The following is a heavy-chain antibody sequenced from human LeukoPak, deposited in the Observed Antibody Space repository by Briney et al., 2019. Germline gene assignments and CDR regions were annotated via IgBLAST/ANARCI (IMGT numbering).Heavy chain of an antibody. CDR2: ISSSGSTI. D-gene: IGHD6-13*01. J-gene: IGHJ4*02. CDR3: ARSSSSSWYLDY. V-gene: IGHV3-48*03. Sequence: GGSLRLSCAASGFTLSSYEMNWGRQAPGQGLEWVSYISSSGSTIYYADSVKGRFTISRDNAKNSLYLQMNSLRAEDTAVYYWARSSSSSWYLDYWGQGTLVTVSS. CDR1: GFTLSSYE.